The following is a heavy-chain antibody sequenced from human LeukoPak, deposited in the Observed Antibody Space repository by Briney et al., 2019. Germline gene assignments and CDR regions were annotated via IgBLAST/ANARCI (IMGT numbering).Heavy chain of an antibody. D-gene: IGHD1-7*01. CDR1: GYTFTSYG. V-gene: IGHV1-18*01. CDR2: ISPYNGNT. J-gene: IGHJ3*02. Sequence: ASVKVSCKASGYTFTSYGITWVRQAPGQGLEWMGWISPYNGNTDYAHKFQGRVTLTRDTHTSTAYMEVRSLRSDDTAIYYCARETVMGTSYIWGQGTMVTVSS. CDR3: ARETVMGTSYI.